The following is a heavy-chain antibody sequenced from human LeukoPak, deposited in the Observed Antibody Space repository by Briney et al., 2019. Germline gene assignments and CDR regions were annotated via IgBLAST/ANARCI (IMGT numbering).Heavy chain of an antibody. CDR3: ARDKSGSYREYYFDY. Sequence: ASVKVSCKASGYTFTGYYMHWVRQAPGQGLEWMGWINPNSGGTNYAQKFQGRVTMTRDTSISTAYMELSSLRSDDTAVYYCARDKSGSYREYYFDYWGQGTLVTVSS. CDR2: INPNSGGT. V-gene: IGHV1-2*02. D-gene: IGHD1-26*01. J-gene: IGHJ4*02. CDR1: GYTFTGYY.